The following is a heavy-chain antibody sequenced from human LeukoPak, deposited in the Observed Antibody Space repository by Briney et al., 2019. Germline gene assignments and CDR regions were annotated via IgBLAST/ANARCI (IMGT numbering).Heavy chain of an antibody. CDR1: GGSISSGGYS. CDR3: ARSYSSGWYIGAFDI. V-gene: IGHV4-30-2*01. D-gene: IGHD6-19*01. J-gene: IGHJ3*02. Sequence: SATLSLTCAVSGGSISSGGYSWTWIRQPPGKGLEWIGYIYHSGSTYYNPSLKSRVTISVDRSKNQFSLKLSSVTAADTAVYYCARSYSSGWYIGAFDIWGQGTMVTVSS. CDR2: IYHSGST.